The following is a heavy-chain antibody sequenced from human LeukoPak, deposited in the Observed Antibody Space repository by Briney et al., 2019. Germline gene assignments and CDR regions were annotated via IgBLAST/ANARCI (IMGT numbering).Heavy chain of an antibody. CDR2: IYPGDSDT. CDR1: GYSFTTYW. D-gene: IGHD6-19*01. V-gene: IGHV5-51*01. J-gene: IGHJ4*02. Sequence: GESLKISCKGSGYSFTTYWIGWVRQLPGKDLEWMGIIYPGDSDTRYSPSFQGQVTISADKSISTAYLQWSSLTASDTAMYYCARPQGRHSSGWSPFDYWGQGTLVTVSS. CDR3: ARPQGRHSSGWSPFDY.